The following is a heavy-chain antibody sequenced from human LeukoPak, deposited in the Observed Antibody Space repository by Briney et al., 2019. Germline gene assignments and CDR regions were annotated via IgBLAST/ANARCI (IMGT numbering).Heavy chain of an antibody. Sequence: ASVKVSCKASGYTFTGNYMHWVRQAPGQGLEWMGWIDPNRGGTDYAQKFQGRVTMTRDTSISTAYMELSSLRSEDTAVYYCARTQGYCTNGVCSYYFDYWGQGTLVTVSS. CDR1: GYTFTGNY. D-gene: IGHD2-8*01. V-gene: IGHV1-2*02. CDR2: IDPNRGGT. J-gene: IGHJ4*02. CDR3: ARTQGYCTNGVCSYYFDY.